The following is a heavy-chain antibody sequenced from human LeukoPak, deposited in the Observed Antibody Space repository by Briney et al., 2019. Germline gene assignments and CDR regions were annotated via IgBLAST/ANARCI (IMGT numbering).Heavy chain of an antibody. CDR2: ISSSSSYI. Sequence: GGPLRLSCAASGFTFSSYSMNWVRQAPGKGLEWVSSISSSSSYIYYVDSVKGRFTISRDNAKNSLYLQMNSLRAEDTAVYYCATSRDGTIFHSWGQGTLVTVSS. CDR3: ATSRDGTIFHS. J-gene: IGHJ4*02. V-gene: IGHV3-21*01. D-gene: IGHD1-7*01. CDR1: GFTFSSYS.